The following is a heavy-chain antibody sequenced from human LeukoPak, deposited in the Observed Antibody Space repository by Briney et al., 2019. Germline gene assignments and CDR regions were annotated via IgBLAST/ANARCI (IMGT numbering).Heavy chain of an antibody. Sequence: GGSLRLSCAASGFTFSSYGMHWVRQAPGKGLEWVAFIRYDGSNKYYADSVKGRFSISRDNSKNTLYLQMNSLSAEDTAGYYCAKEPLGHWSSTSCYYYYYSYYMDVTGKGTTVTVSS. CDR2: IRYDGSNK. D-gene: IGHD2-2*01. V-gene: IGHV3-30*02. CDR3: AKEPLGHWSSTSCYYYYYSYYMDV. J-gene: IGHJ6*03. CDR1: GFTFSSYG.